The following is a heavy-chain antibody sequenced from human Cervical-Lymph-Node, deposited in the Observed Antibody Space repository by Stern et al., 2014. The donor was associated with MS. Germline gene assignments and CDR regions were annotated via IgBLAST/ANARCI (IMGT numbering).Heavy chain of an antibody. J-gene: IGHJ4*02. CDR3: ARDPSWNYAWTYYFDY. D-gene: IGHD1-7*01. CDR1: GFTFSNFN. V-gene: IGHV3-48*02. Sequence: EVQLLESGGGLVQPGGSLRLSCAASGFTFSNFNMNWVRQAPGQGLEWVSYIKSSGTTVYYADSVKGRFTISRDNAKNSLYLQMNSLRDEDTAVYYCARDPSWNYAWTYYFDYWGQGTRVTVSS. CDR2: IKSSGTTV.